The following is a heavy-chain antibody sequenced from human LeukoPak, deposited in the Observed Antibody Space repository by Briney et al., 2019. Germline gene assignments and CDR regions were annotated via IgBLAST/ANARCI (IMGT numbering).Heavy chain of an antibody. Sequence: GGSLRLSCAASGFRFSDFTMTWVRQAPGKGPEWVSAIGGRGGSTYYADSLGGRFTISRDNSKDMVYLQMNSLRAEDTAVYYCAKSWIQLWLGSVYFDYWGQGTLVTVSS. CDR3: AKSWIQLWLGSVYFDY. CDR2: IGGRGGST. J-gene: IGHJ4*02. V-gene: IGHV3-23*01. D-gene: IGHD5-18*01. CDR1: GFRFSDFT.